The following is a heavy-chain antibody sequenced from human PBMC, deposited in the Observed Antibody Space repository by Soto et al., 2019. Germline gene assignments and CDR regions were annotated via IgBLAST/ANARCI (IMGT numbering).Heavy chain of an antibody. V-gene: IGHV1-46*01. D-gene: IGHD6-6*01. J-gene: IGHJ4*02. CDR3: ARSYSSSSWYYFDY. Sequence: SAKVSFKASSYTFTSYYMHWVRQAPGQGLEWMGIINPSGGSTSYAQKFQGRVTMTRDTSTSTVYIELSSLRSEDTAVYYCARSYSSSSWYYFDYWGQGTLVTVYS. CDR2: INPSGGST. CDR1: SYTFTSYY.